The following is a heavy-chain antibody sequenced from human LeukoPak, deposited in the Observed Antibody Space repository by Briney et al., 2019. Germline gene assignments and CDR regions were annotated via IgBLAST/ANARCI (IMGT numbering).Heavy chain of an antibody. J-gene: IGHJ6*03. CDR3: ARLVGYYYYMDV. Sequence: SETLSLTCTVSGGSISSSYHYWGWIRQPPGKGLGWIGSMYSSGSTYYNPSLKSRVTIHVDTSNNPISLKLTSVTAADTAVYYCARLVGYYYYMDVGGKGTTVTVSS. CDR2: MYSSGST. V-gene: IGHV4-39*01. CDR1: GGSISSSYHY. D-gene: IGHD2-15*01.